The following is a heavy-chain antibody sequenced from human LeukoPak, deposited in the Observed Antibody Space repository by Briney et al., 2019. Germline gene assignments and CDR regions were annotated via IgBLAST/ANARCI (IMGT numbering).Heavy chain of an antibody. J-gene: IGHJ6*03. CDR3: ARAGRDGSYFLGYYYMDV. V-gene: IGHV1-69*06. CDR1: GGTFSSYA. CDR2: IIPIFGTA. D-gene: IGHD1-26*01. Sequence: GASVKVSCKASGGTFSSYAISWVRQAPGQGLEWMGGIIPIFGTANYAQKFQGRVTITADKSTSTAYMELSSLRSEDTAVYYCARAGRDGSYFLGYYYMDVWGKGTTVTVSS.